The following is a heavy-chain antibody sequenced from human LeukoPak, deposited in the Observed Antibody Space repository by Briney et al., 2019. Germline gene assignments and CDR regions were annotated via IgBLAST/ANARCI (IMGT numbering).Heavy chain of an antibody. D-gene: IGHD4-23*01. CDR1: GGSVSSGSYY. Sequence: SSETLSLTCTVSGGSVSSGSYYWSWIRQPPGKGLEWIGYIYYSGSTNYNPSLKSRVTISVDTSKNQFSLKVTSVTATDTAIYYCARGKTWFAPWGQGTLVTISS. CDR2: IYYSGST. CDR3: ARGKTWFAP. J-gene: IGHJ5*02. V-gene: IGHV4-61*01.